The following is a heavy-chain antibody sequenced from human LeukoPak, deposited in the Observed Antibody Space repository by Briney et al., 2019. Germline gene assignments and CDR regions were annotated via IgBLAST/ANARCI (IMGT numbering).Heavy chain of an antibody. J-gene: IGHJ6*02. CDR1: GFTFSSYG. V-gene: IGHV3-74*01. CDR2: INSDGSST. D-gene: IGHD6-13*01. CDR3: ARGDSSSWYGYYYYGMDV. Sequence: QPGRSLRLSCAASGFTFSSYGMHWVRQAPGKGLVWVSRINSDGSSTSYADSVKGRFTISRDNAKNTLYLQMNSLRAEDTAVYYCARGDSSSWYGYYYYGMDVWGQGTTVTVSS.